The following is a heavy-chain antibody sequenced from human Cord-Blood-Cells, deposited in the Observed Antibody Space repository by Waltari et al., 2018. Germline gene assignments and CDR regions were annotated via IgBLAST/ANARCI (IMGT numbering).Heavy chain of an antibody. J-gene: IGHJ4*02. CDR3: ARTVYSGSSFDY. Sequence: QVQLQQWGAGLLKPSEPLSPTCAVSGGSFTVYYWCWIRQPPGKGLEWIGEINHSGSTNYNPSLKSRVTISVDTSKNQFSLKLSSVTAADTAVYYCARTVYSGSSFDYWGQGTLVTVSS. CDR2: INHSGST. CDR1: GGSFTVYY. V-gene: IGHV4-34*01. D-gene: IGHD1-26*01.